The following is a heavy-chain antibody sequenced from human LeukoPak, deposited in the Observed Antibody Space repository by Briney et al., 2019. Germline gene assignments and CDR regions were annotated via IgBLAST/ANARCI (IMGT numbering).Heavy chain of an antibody. CDR1: GGSISSYY. J-gene: IGHJ6*02. CDR3: ARDSGSAYAAAGGYYYYYGMDV. D-gene: IGHD6-13*01. Sequence: PSETLSLTCTVSGGSISSYYWSWIRQPPGKGLEWIGYIYYSGSTNYNPSLKSRVTISVDTSKNQFSLKLSSVTAADTAVYYCARDSGSAYAAAGGYYYYYGMDVWGQGTTVTVSS. CDR2: IYYSGST. V-gene: IGHV4-59*01.